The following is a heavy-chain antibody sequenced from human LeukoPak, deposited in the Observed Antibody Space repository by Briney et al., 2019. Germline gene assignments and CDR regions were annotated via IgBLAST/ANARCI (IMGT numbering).Heavy chain of an antibody. CDR1: GFTVSSNY. CDR3: ARALAVASYFDY. Sequence: GGSLRLSCTASGFTVSSNYMSWVRQAPGKGLEWVSVIYSGGSTYYADSVKGRFTISRDNSKNTLYLQMYSLRAEDTAVYYCARALAVASYFDYWGQGTLVTVSS. D-gene: IGHD6-19*01. V-gene: IGHV3-53*01. J-gene: IGHJ4*02. CDR2: IYSGGST.